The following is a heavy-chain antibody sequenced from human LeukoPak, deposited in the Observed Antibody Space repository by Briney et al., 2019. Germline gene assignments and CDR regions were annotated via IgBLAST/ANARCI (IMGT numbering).Heavy chain of an antibody. J-gene: IGHJ4*02. CDR1: GGSISSYY. V-gene: IGHV4-59*01. D-gene: IGHD5-18*01. CDR3: GGGGCSYGPSLGD. CDR2: IYYSGST. Sequence: SETLSLTCTVSGGSISSYYWSWIRQPPGKGLEWIGYIYYSGSTNYNPSLKSRVTISVDTSKNQFSLKLSSVIAAVTAVYYCGGGGCSYGPSLGDWGQGTLVTVSS.